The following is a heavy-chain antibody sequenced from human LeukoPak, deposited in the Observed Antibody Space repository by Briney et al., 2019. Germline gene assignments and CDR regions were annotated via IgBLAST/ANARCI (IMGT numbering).Heavy chain of an antibody. D-gene: IGHD3-16*01. CDR1: GYSFGSFY. J-gene: IGHJ5*02. V-gene: IGHV5-51*01. Sequence: GESLKISCKGSGYSFGSFYIGWVRQLPGKGLEWMGITYPGDSDTRYSPSFQGQVTISADKSISTAYLQWSSLKASDTAMYYCARREGGKTWFDPWGQGTLVTVSS. CDR3: ARREGGKTWFDP. CDR2: TYPGDSDT.